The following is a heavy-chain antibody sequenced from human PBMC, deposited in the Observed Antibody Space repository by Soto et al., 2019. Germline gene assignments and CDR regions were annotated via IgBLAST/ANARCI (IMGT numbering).Heavy chain of an antibody. CDR1: GGTFSSDA. V-gene: IGHV1-69*01. Sequence: VQLLQSGAEVKQPGSSVKVACKISGGTFSSDAISWVRQAPGQGLEWMGGITPVFESPNYAQKFQGRVTITADESTGTAFMELSSLRSEDTAVYYCARAIHGYNYRVDFWGQVTTVTVSS. CDR2: ITPVFESP. J-gene: IGHJ6*02. D-gene: IGHD5-18*01. CDR3: ARAIHGYNYRVDF.